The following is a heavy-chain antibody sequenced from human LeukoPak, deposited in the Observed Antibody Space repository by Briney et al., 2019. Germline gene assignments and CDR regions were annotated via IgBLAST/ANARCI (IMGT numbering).Heavy chain of an antibody. D-gene: IGHD1-26*01. V-gene: IGHV4-4*07. J-gene: IGHJ4*02. CDR1: GGSISSYY. CDR3: ARATPLGATEGFDY. CDR2: IYTSGST. Sequence: SETLSLTCTVSGGSISSYYWSWIRQPAGKGLEWIGRIYTSGSTNYNPSLKSRVTMSVDTSKNQFSLKLSSVTATDTAVYYCARATPLGATEGFDYWGQGTLVTVSS.